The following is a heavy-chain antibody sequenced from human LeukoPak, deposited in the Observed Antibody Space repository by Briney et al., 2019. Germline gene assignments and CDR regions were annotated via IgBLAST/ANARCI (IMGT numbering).Heavy chain of an antibody. V-gene: IGHV3-48*03. Sequence: GGSLRLSCAASGFTFSSYDMNWVRHAPRKGQGWVSYISSSGSTKYYADPVRGRSTIYCKHAKNTLYLQMNTLRPEATPYCYCARALYYYDSSGYYTPVWGQGTLVTVSS. D-gene: IGHD3-22*01. CDR3: ARALYYYDSSGYYTPV. J-gene: IGHJ4*02. CDR2: ISSSGSTK. CDR1: GFTFSSYD.